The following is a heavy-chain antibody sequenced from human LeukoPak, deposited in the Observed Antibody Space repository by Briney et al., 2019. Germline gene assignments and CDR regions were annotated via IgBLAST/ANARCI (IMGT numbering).Heavy chain of an antibody. CDR3: ARGDMTTTPLGL. J-gene: IGHJ2*01. V-gene: IGHV3-33*01. CDR1: GFTFSSYG. Sequence: PGGSLRLSCAASGFTFSSYGMHWVSQAPGKGLEWVAVIWYDGSNKYYADSVKGRFTISRDNSKNTLYLQMNSLRAEDTAVYYCARGDMTTTPLGLWGRGTLVTVSS. D-gene: IGHD4-11*01. CDR2: IWYDGSNK.